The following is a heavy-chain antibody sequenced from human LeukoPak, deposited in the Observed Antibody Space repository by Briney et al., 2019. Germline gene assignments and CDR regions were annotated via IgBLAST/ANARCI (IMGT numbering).Heavy chain of an antibody. Sequence: GGSLRLSCAASGFTFSSYSMNWVRLAPGKGLEWVANIKEDGTETYYVDSVKGRFTISRDNAKNSLYLQMNSLRVEDTAVYYCAKEGRSLQTYWGQGTLVTVSS. CDR2: IKEDGTET. CDR3: AKEGRSLQTY. J-gene: IGHJ4*02. CDR1: GFTFSSYS. D-gene: IGHD5-24*01. V-gene: IGHV3-7*03.